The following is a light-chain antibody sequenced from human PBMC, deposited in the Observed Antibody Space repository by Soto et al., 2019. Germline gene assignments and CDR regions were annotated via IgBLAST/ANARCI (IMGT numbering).Light chain of an antibody. J-gene: IGKJ3*01. V-gene: IGKV3-15*01. CDR2: GAS. Sequence: EIVLTQSPGTLSLSPGERATLSCRASHTISSSYLAWYQQKPGQAPRLLMYGASTRATGIPARFSGSGSGTDFTLTISSLQSEDFAVYYCQQFHDWPMTFGPGTKVDIK. CDR3: QQFHDWPMT. CDR1: HTISSSY.